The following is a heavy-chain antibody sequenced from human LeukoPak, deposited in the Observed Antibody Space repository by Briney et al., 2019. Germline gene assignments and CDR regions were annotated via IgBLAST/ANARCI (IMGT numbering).Heavy chain of an antibody. V-gene: IGHV3-23*01. J-gene: IGHJ4*02. Sequence: GGSLRLSCAASGFTFINYGMTWVRQAPGKGLEWVSAISGSGDSTDYADSVKGRFTISRDNSNNTLYLQMDSLRAEDTAVYYCTKQALGRHFDYWGQGALITVSS. D-gene: IGHD1-1*01. CDR1: GFTFINYG. CDR3: TKQALGRHFDY. CDR2: ISGSGDST.